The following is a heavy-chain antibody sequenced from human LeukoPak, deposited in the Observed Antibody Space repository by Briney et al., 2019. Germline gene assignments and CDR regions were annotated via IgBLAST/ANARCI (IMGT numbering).Heavy chain of an antibody. J-gene: IGHJ4*02. CDR2: ISRSSSTI. Sequence: GGSLRLSCAASGFTFSTTSMNWVRQAPGKGLEWVLYISRSSSTIYYADSVKGRFTISRDNAKNSVYLQMNSLRAEDTAVYYCARDHDSGGYSFDYWGQGTLVTVSS. V-gene: IGHV3-48*04. D-gene: IGHD3-22*01. CDR1: GFTFSTTS. CDR3: ARDHDSGGYSFDY.